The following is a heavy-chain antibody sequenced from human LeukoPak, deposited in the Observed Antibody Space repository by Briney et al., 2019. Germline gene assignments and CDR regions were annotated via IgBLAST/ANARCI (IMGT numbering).Heavy chain of an antibody. Sequence: GGSLTLSCAASGFTFSTYSMNWVRQAPGKGLECVSSISTTSYIYYADSVRGRFTISRDNAKNSLYLQLNSLRAEDTALYYCARDLGPAPGISVGGPGFGYWGQGTLFTVSS. J-gene: IGHJ4*02. V-gene: IGHV3-21*01. CDR3: ARDLGPAPGISVGGPGFGY. D-gene: IGHD6-19*01. CDR2: ISTTSYI. CDR1: GFTFSTYS.